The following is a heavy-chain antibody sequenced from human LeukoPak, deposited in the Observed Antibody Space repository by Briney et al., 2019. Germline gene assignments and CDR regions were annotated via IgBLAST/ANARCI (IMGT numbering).Heavy chain of an antibody. Sequence: GGSLRLSCAASGFTFSSYAMSWVRQAPGKGLEWVSAISGSGGSTCYADSVKGRFTISRDNSKNTLYLQMNSLRAEDTAVYYCAKDRHTPYGDYVGNWFDPWGQGTLVTVSS. CDR3: AKDRHTPYGDYVGNWFDP. CDR2: ISGSGGST. J-gene: IGHJ5*02. D-gene: IGHD4-17*01. CDR1: GFTFSSYA. V-gene: IGHV3-23*01.